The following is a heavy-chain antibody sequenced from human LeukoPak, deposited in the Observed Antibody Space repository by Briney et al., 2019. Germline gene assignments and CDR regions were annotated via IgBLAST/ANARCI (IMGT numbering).Heavy chain of an antibody. D-gene: IGHD3-16*02. CDR1: GFIFTNAW. CDR2: TSYDGSNK. V-gene: IGHV3-30-3*01. CDR3: ARVGLYDYVWGSYRLPRGDYYYYYMDV. J-gene: IGHJ6*03. Sequence: GGSLRLSCTASGFIFTNAWMSWVRQAPGKGLEWVALTSYDGSNKYYADSVKGRFTISRDNAKNSLYLQMNSLRAEDTALYHCARVGLYDYVWGSYRLPRGDYYYYYMDVWGKGTTVTVSS.